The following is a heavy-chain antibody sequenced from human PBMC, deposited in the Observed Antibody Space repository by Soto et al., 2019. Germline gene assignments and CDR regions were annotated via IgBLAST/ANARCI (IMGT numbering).Heavy chain of an antibody. Sequence: EVQLLESGGGLVQPGGSLRLSCAASGFTFSSYAMSWVRQAPGKGLEWVSAISGSGGSTYYADSVKGRFTISRDNSKNTLYLQMNSLRAEDTAVYYCAKDIRGSTTTRLYYYGMDVWGQGTTVTVSS. J-gene: IGHJ6*02. CDR1: GFTFSSYA. V-gene: IGHV3-23*01. D-gene: IGHD1-1*01. CDR2: ISGSGGST. CDR3: AKDIRGSTTTRLYYYGMDV.